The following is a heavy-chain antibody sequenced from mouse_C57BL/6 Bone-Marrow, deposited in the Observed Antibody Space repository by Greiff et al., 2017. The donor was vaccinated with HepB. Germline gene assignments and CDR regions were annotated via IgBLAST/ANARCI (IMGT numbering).Heavy chain of an antibody. V-gene: IGHV10-1*01. J-gene: IGHJ1*03. CDR2: LRSKSNNYAT. Sequence: GGGLVQPKGSLKLSCAASGFRFNTYAMNWVRQAPGKGLERVARLRSKSNNYATYYADSVKDRFTISRADSESMLYLQMNNLKTEYTAMYYCVRHTYSYYYGSSVDFDVWGTGTTVTVSS. CDR3: VRHTYSYYYGSSVDFDV. CDR1: GFRFNTYA. D-gene: IGHD1-1*01.